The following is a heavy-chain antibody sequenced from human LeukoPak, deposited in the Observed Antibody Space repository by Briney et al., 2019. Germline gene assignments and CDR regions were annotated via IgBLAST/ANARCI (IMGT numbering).Heavy chain of an antibody. CDR2: IKEDGSET. J-gene: IGHJ4*02. D-gene: IGHD6-13*01. CDR1: GFTFRSYW. V-gene: IGHV3-7*01. Sequence: GGSLRLSCAASGFTFRSYWMSWVRQAPGKGLEWVANIKEDGSETFYVDSLKGRFTISRDNAKNSLYLQMRGLGAEDTAVYYCARVDGSSSCPDYWGQGTLVTVSS. CDR3: ARVDGSSSCPDY.